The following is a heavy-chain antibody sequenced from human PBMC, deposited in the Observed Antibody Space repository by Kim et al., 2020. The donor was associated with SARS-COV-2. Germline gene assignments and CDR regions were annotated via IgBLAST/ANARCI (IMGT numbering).Heavy chain of an antibody. Sequence: GGSLRLSCAASGFTFSSYAMHWVRQAPGKGLEWVAVISYDGSNKYYADSVKGRFTISRDNSKNTLYLQMNSLRAEDTAVYYCARVGYGGYVYYFDYWGQG. CDR2: ISYDGSNK. CDR3: ARVGYGGYVYYFDY. D-gene: IGHD5-12*01. J-gene: IGHJ4*02. V-gene: IGHV3-30*04. CDR1: GFTFSSYA.